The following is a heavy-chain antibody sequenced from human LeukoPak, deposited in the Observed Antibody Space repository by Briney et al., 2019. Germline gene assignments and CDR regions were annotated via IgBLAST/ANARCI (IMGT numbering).Heavy chain of an antibody. CDR1: GGSISSYY. J-gene: IGHJ6*03. CDR3: ARGNGKADYYYYYMDV. V-gene: IGHV4-59*12. Sequence: PSETLSPTCTVSGGSISSYYWSWIRQPPGKGLEWIGYIYYSGSTNYNPSLKSRVTISVDTSKNQFSLKLSSVTAADTAVYYCARGNGKADYYYYYMDVWGKGTTVTVSS. CDR2: IYYSGST. D-gene: IGHD1-14*01.